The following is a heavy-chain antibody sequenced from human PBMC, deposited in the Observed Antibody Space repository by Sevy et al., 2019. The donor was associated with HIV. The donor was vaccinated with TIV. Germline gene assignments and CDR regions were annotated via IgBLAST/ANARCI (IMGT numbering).Heavy chain of an antibody. CDR3: ARERDRKGLDS. Sequence: GGSLRLSCAASGFTFSDYYMSWIRQAPGKGLEWVSYISSSGSTIYYADSVKGRFTISRDTSKSMLYLRMNSLRAEDTAVYFCARERDRKGLDSWGQGTLVTVSS. D-gene: IGHD3-22*01. V-gene: IGHV3-11*04. J-gene: IGHJ4*02. CDR1: GFTFSDYY. CDR2: ISSSGSTI.